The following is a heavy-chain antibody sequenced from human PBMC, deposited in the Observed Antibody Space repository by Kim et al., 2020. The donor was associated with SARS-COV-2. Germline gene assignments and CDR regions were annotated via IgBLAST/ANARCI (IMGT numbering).Heavy chain of an antibody. J-gene: IGHJ4*02. CDR2: IKGDGTNI. Sequence: GGSLRLSCAASGFTFSSYWMYWVRQGPGKGLLWVSRIKGDGTNIDYAESVKGRFTISRDNAKNTLYLQMKRLRVEDTAIYYCARLSSTGGVPADSWGQGTQVTVSS. D-gene: IGHD2-8*02. V-gene: IGHV3-74*01. CDR1: GFTFSSYW. CDR3: ARLSSTGGVPADS.